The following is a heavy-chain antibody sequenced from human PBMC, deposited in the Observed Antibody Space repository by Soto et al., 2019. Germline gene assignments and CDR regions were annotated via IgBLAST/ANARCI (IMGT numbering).Heavy chain of an antibody. Sequence: EVQLVESGGGLVQPGGSLTLSCAASGFTFSSYWMHWVRQAPGKGLVWVSRIKSDGSGTFYADSVKGRLTISRDNARNRLYLQMTSLRAEDTAVYFCVRGYGDQYDGNGYLGRHWGQGALVTVSS. CDR3: VRGYGDQYDGNGYLGRH. J-gene: IGHJ4*02. V-gene: IGHV3-74*01. CDR1: GFTFSSYW. CDR2: IKSDGSGT. D-gene: IGHD3-22*01.